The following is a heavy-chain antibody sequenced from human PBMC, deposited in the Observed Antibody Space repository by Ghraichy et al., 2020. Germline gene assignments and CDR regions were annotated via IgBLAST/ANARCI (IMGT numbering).Heavy chain of an antibody. Sequence: GESLNISCKGSGYSFTSYWIGWVRQMPGKGLEWMGIIYPGDSDTRYSPSFQGQVTISADKSISTAYLQWSSLKASDTAMYYCARSLMVYAIVGDGYNWFDPWGQGTLVTVSS. CDR2: IYPGDSDT. J-gene: IGHJ5*02. CDR1: GYSFTSYW. V-gene: IGHV5-51*01. CDR3: ARSLMVYAIVGDGYNWFDP. D-gene: IGHD2-8*01.